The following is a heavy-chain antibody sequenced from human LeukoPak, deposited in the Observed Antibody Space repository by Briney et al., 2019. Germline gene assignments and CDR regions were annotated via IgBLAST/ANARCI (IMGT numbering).Heavy chain of an antibody. CDR1: GYTFTGYY. J-gene: IGHJ3*02. D-gene: IGHD2-15*01. CDR3: ARPSTLSLVVVANWAFDI. CDR2: INPNSGGT. Sequence: GASVKVSCKASGYTFTGYYMHWVRQAPGQGLEWMGWINPNSGGTNYAQKFQGRVTMTRDTSISTAYMELSRLRSDDTAVYYCARPSTLSLVVVANWAFDIWGQGTMVTVSS. V-gene: IGHV1-2*02.